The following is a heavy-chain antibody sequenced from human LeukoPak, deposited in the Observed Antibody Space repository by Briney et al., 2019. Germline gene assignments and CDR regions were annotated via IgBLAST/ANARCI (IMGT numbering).Heavy chain of an antibody. CDR2: IYYSGST. Sequence: SETRSLTCTVSGGSISYYYWSWIRQPPAKGLEWIGYIYYSGSTNYNPSLKSRVTISVDTSKNQFSLNLSSVTTADTAVYYCARVSCSSTSCPRRDALDVWGQGTMVTVSS. CDR3: ARVSCSSTSCPRRDALDV. J-gene: IGHJ3*01. CDR1: GGSISYYY. V-gene: IGHV4-59*01. D-gene: IGHD2-2*01.